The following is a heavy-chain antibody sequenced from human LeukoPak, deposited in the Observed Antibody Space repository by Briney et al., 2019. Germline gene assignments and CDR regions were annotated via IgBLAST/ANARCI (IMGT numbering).Heavy chain of an antibody. V-gene: IGHV4-4*07. CDR3: ARGPTWGSAYFDY. D-gene: IGHD7-27*01. CDR1: GGFISSYY. CDR2: IYTSGSA. Sequence: SETLSLTCTVSGGFISSYYWSWIRQPAGKGLEWIGRIYTSGSANCNPSLKSRVTVSVDTSQNQISLNLTSVTAADTAVYYCARGPTWGSAYFDYWGQGTLVTVSS. J-gene: IGHJ4*02.